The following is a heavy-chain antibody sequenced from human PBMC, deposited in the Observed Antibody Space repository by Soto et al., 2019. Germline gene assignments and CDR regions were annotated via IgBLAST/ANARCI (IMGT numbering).Heavy chain of an antibody. CDR3: ARSAQWDGFDP. D-gene: IGHD2-8*01. J-gene: IGHJ3*01. Sequence: QVQLQESGPGLVRPSQTLSLTCTVSAGSISTINYYWSWIRQHPEKGLEWIGYISYSGSTFYHSYRTSRVTISLDTSKKQFSLTLTSVTAADTAVYYCARSAQWDGFDPWGQGTMVTVSS. CDR1: AGSISTINYY. V-gene: IGHV4-31*03. CDR2: ISYSGST.